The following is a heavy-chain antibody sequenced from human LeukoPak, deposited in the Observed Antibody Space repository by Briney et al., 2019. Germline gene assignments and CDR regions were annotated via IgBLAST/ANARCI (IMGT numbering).Heavy chain of an antibody. J-gene: IGHJ4*02. CDR1: GYTFTSHG. V-gene: IGHV1-69*13. D-gene: IGHD1-14*01. CDR3: ARDRDPGPFDY. CDR2: IIPIFGTA. Sequence: ASVKVSCKASGYTFTSHGISWVRQAPGQGLEWMGGIIPIFGTANYAQKFQGRVTITADESTSTAYMELSSLRSEDTAVYYCARDRDPGPFDYWGQGTLVTVSS.